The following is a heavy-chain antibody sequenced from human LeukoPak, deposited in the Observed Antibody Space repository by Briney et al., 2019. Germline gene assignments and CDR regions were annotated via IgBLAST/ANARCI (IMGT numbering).Heavy chain of an antibody. CDR3: ARHLKADFWSGYSFDP. J-gene: IGHJ5*02. CDR1: GGSISSSSYY. V-gene: IGHV4-39*01. Sequence: PSEPLSLPCPVSGGSISSSSYYWGWIRQPPGKGLEWIGSIYYSGSTYYNPSLKSRVTISVDTSKNQFSLKLSSVTAADTAVYYCARHLKADFWSGYSFDPWGQGTLVTVSS. CDR2: IYYSGST. D-gene: IGHD3-3*01.